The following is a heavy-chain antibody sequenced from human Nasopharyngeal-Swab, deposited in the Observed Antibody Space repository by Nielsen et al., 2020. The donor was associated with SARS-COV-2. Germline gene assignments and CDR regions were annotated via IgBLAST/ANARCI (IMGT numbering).Heavy chain of an antibody. CDR3: PLFSLSPLPHFAY. CDR2: IYYSGVT. V-gene: IGHV4-59*01. D-gene: IGHD2/OR15-2a*01. Sequence: WIRQPPGKGLEWIGYIYYSGVTNYNPSLKSRVTISVDTSKNQFSLKLSSVTSADTAVYYCPLFSLSPLPHFAYWGQGTLVTVSS. J-gene: IGHJ4*02.